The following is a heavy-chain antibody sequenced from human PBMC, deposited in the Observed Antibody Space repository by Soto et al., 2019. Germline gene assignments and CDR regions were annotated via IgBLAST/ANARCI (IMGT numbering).Heavy chain of an antibody. J-gene: IGHJ5*02. Sequence: QVHLVQSGVEVKTPGASVKVSCQASGYNFFTYDISWVRQAPGQGLEWMGWISTYSGDTKYAQKFQGRVTMTTDTSTTTAYLELRNLRSDDTAVYYCARHHGPTTSENWFDPWGQGTLVTVSS. CDR1: GYNFFTYD. CDR2: ISTYSGDT. CDR3: ARHHGPTTSENWFDP. D-gene: IGHD5-12*01. V-gene: IGHV1-18*01.